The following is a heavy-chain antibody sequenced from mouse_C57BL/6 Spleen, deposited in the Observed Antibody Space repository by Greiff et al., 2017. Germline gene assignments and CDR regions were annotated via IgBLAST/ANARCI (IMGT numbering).Heavy chain of an antibody. D-gene: IGHD1-1*01. Sequence: QVQLQQSGTELVKPGASVKLSCKASGYTFTSYWMHWVKQRPGQGLEWIGNINPSNGGTNYNEKFKGKATLTVDKSSSTAYMQLSSLPSEDSAVYYCARPYYGSTYFDYWGQGTTLTVSS. CDR1: GYTFTSYW. J-gene: IGHJ2*01. CDR3: ARPYYGSTYFDY. V-gene: IGHV1-53*01. CDR2: INPSNGGT.